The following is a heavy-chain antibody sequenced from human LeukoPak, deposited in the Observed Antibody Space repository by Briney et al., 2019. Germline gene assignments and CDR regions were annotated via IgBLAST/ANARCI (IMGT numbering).Heavy chain of an antibody. V-gene: IGHV3-11*06. Sequence: GGSLRLSCAASGFTFNDAWMSWVRQAPGKGLEWVSYIDGSSRNIRYADSVKGRFTIFRDNAKSSVFLQMNNLTVDDTAVYYCARRLAYWGHGTLVVVSS. J-gene: IGHJ4*01. CDR3: ARRLAY. CDR1: GFTFNDAW. CDR2: IDGSSRNI.